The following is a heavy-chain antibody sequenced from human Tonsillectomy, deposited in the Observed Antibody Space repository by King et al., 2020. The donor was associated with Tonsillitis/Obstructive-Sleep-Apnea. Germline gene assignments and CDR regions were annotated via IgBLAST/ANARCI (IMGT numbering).Heavy chain of an antibody. CDR2: INPSDGIT. CDR1: GYTFTRYY. CDR3: ARDGVVARHIDS. J-gene: IGHJ4*02. V-gene: IGHV1-46*01. Sequence: QLVQSGAEVKKPGASVKVSCKASGYTFTRYYVHWVRQARGQGLEWMGIINPSDGITTYAQKFQGRGTMTRDTSTSTVYMELSSLRSEDTAVYYCARDGVVARHIDSWGQGPLVTVSS. D-gene: IGHD2-15*01.